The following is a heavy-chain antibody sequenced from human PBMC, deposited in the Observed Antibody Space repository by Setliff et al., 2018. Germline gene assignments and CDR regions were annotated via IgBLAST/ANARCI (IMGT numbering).Heavy chain of an antibody. Sequence: PSETLSLTCTVSGGSISSGSYYWSWIRQPAGKGLEWIGRIYTSGSTNYNPSLKSRVTISVGTSKNQFSLKLSSVTAADTATYYCARGGPTLTISRVLVVSSFDPWGQGSRVTVSS. V-gene: IGHV4-61*02. D-gene: IGHD3-3*01. CDR1: GGSISSGSYY. J-gene: IGHJ5*02. CDR3: ARGGPTLTISRVLVVSSFDP. CDR2: IYTSGST.